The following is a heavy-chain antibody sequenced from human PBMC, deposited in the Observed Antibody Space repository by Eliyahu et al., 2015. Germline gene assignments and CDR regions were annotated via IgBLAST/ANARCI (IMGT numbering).Heavy chain of an antibody. CDR2: INPEGTEK. J-gene: IGHJ5*02. D-gene: IGHD4-11*01. CDR1: GFTFNDYW. Sequence: EVHLAQSGGGLVQXXXSVXLSXVASGFTFNDYWMNWLRQFPGKGPXWVANINPEGTEKYYVDSVRGRFTISRDNGKKSLSLQMNNLRAEDTAVYYCAGPTDYSISWGQGSLVTVSS. V-gene: IGHV3-7*01. CDR3: AGPTDYSIS.